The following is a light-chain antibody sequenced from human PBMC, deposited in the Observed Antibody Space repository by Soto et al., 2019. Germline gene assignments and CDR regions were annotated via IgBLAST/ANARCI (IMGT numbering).Light chain of an antibody. CDR3: QKSYSTPLT. V-gene: IGKV1-39*01. CDR1: QSISSY. CDR2: AAS. J-gene: IGKJ4*01. Sequence: DIQMTPSPSSLSASVGDRVTITCPASQSISSYLNWYQQKPGKAPKLLIYAASSLQSGVPSRFSGSESGTDFTLTISSLQPEDFATYYCQKSYSTPLTFGGGTKVEIK.